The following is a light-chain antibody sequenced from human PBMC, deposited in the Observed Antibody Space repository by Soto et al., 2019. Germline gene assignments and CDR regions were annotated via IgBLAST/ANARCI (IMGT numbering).Light chain of an antibody. CDR1: QSVSTW. Sequence: DIQMTQSPSSLSASVGDTVTITCRASQSVSTWLAWYQQKPGKAPKLLIYDASSLESGVPSRFSGSGSGTELTLTISSLQAEDSATYHCQQYNSYSPTFGQGTKVEIK. V-gene: IGKV1-5*01. J-gene: IGKJ1*01. CDR2: DAS. CDR3: QQYNSYSPT.